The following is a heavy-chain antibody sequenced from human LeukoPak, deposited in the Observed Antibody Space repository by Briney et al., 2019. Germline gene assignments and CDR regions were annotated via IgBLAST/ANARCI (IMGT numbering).Heavy chain of an antibody. CDR3: ARAFSAGMDV. Sequence: AGGSLRLSCAASGFTFSSYSMNWVRQAPGKGLEWVSSISSSSSYIYYADSVTGRFAISRDNAKNSLYLQMNSLRAEDTAVYYCARAFSAGMDVWGQGTTVTVSS. CDR2: ISSSSSYI. J-gene: IGHJ6*02. CDR1: GFTFSSYS. V-gene: IGHV3-21*01.